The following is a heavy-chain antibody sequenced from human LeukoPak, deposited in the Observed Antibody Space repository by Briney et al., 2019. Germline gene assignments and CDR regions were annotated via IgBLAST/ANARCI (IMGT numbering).Heavy chain of an antibody. Sequence: GGSLRLSCAASGFSFYTYAMSWVRQTPGKGLEGVAVISNRGENTYYADSVKGRLTISRDNSKNTLYLQMNRLRADDSAIYYCAKCPYYNTRMFDYWGQGTLVTVSS. J-gene: IGHJ4*02. D-gene: IGHD1-14*01. V-gene: IGHV3-23*01. CDR2: ISNRGENT. CDR3: AKCPYYNTRMFDY. CDR1: GFSFYTYA.